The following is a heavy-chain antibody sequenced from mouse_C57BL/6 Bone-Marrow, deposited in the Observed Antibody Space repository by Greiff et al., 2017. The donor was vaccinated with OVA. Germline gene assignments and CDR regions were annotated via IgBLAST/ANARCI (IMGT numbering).Heavy chain of an antibody. J-gene: IGHJ4*01. CDR2: IWRGGST. CDR3: AKNYYGSFHYYAMDY. CDR1: GFSLTSYG. D-gene: IGHD1-1*01. V-gene: IGHV2-5*01. Sequence: QVQLQQSGPGLVQPSQSLSITCTVSGFSLTSYGVHWVRQSPGKGLEWLGVIWRGGSTDYNAAFMSRLSITKDNSKSQVFFKMNSLQADDTAIYYCAKNYYGSFHYYAMDYWGQGTSVTVSS.